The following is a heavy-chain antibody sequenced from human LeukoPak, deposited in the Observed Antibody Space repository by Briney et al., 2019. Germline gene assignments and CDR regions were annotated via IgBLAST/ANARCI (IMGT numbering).Heavy chain of an antibody. V-gene: IGHV3-74*01. CDR3: VSSYCSGGSCYSASGY. CDR2: INNDGSSV. D-gene: IGHD2-15*01. CDR1: GFTYSSYW. Sequence: GGSLRLSCAACGFTYSSYWMHWVRQAPGKGLVWVARINNDGSSVNYADSVRGRFTISRDNAKNTLYLQMNSLRAEDTAVYYCVSSYCSGGSCYSASGYWGQGTLVTVSS. J-gene: IGHJ4*02.